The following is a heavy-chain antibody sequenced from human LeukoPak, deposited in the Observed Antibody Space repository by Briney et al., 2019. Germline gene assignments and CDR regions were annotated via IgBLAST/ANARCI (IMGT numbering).Heavy chain of an antibody. J-gene: IGHJ4*02. D-gene: IGHD2-2*01. CDR1: GASVSTSPYY. CDR3: ARLTYAERASVFFYY. CDR2: ISYRGST. Sequence: SETLSLTCTVSGASVSTSPYYWSWIRQPPGKGLEYIGYISYRGSTDYNPSLNSRVTISVDTSENQFSLRLNYVTAADTAVYDCARLTYAERASVFFYYWGQGTLVTVSS. V-gene: IGHV4-61*01.